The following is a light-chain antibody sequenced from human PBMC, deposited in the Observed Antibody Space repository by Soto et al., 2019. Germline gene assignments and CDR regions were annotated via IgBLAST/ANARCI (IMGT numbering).Light chain of an antibody. CDR2: DVS. CDR3: CSYVGRNTYV. Sequence: QSALTQPRSASGSPGQSITISCTGTSSDVGGYNYESWYQQHPAKAPKLIIFDVSKRPSGFPNRFSGSKSGNTASLTISGLRAEDEADYYCCSYVGRNTYVFGTGTKVTVL. V-gene: IGLV2-11*01. J-gene: IGLJ1*01. CDR1: SSDVGGYNY.